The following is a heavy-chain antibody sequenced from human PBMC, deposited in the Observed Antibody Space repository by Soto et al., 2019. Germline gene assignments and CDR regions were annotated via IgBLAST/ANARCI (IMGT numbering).Heavy chain of an antibody. V-gene: IGHV4-39*01. CDR1: GGSISSSSYY. D-gene: IGHD1-26*01. CDR3: ARQRGGKIAGATRHYFDY. J-gene: IGHJ4*02. CDR2: IYYSGST. Sequence: QLQLQESGPGLVKPSETLSLTCTVSGGSISSSSYYWGWIRQPPGKGLEWIGSIYYSGSTYYNPSLKSRATISVDTFKNQFSPKLSSVTAADTAVYYCARQRGGKIAGATRHYFDYWGQGTLVTVSS.